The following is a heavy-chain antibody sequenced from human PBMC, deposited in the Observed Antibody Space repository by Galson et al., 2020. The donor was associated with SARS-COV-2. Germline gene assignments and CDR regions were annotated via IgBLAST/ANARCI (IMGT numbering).Heavy chain of an antibody. CDR3: AGGNWHSDY. V-gene: IGHV1-18*01. Sequence: ASVKVSCKASGYTFNSYGITWVRQAPGQGLEWMGWTSAYNGNSNYAQKFQGRVTMTTDTSTSTAYMELRSLRSDDTAVYYCAGGNWHSDYWGQGTLVTVSS. CDR2: TSAYNGNS. CDR1: GYTFNSYG. J-gene: IGHJ4*02.